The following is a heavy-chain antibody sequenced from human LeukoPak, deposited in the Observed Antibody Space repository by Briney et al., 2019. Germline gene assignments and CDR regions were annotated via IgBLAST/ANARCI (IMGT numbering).Heavy chain of an antibody. V-gene: IGHV3-30-3*01. D-gene: IGHD2-2*02. CDR1: GFTFSSYA. CDR3: ARDGVVPAAISDAFDI. J-gene: IGHJ3*02. Sequence: SGGSLRLSCAASGFTFSSYAMHWVRQAPGKGLEWVAVISCDGSNKYYADSVKGRFTISRDNSKNTLYLQMNSLRAEDTAVYYCARDGVVPAAISDAFDIWGQGTMVTVSS. CDR2: ISCDGSNK.